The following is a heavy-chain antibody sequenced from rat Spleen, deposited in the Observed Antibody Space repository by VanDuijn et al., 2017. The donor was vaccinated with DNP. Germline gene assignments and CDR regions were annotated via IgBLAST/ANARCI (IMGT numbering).Heavy chain of an antibody. Sequence: EVQLVESGGGLVQPGRSLKFSCAASGFTFSDYAMAWVRQAPKKGLEWVATIIYDGSSTYYRDSVKGRFTISRDNAKSTLYLQMNSLRSEDTATYYCASNPHLRTAAPFDYWGQGVMVTVSS. CDR3: ASNPHLRTAAPFDY. D-gene: IGHD3-8*01. CDR1: GFTFSDYA. CDR2: IIYDGSST. V-gene: IGHV5-17*01. J-gene: IGHJ2*01.